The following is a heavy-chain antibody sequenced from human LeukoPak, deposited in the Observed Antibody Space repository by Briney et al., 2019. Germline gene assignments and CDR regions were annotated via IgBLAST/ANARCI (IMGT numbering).Heavy chain of an antibody. CDR2: IYYSGST. CDR1: GGSISSYY. D-gene: IGHD3-22*01. Sequence: SETLSLTCTVSGGSISSYYWSWIRQPPGKGLEWIGYIYYSGSTNYNPSLKSRVTISVDTSKNQFSLKLSSVTAADTAVYYCARRGITMILFDYWGQGTLVTVSS. V-gene: IGHV4-59*08. CDR3: ARRGITMILFDY. J-gene: IGHJ4*02.